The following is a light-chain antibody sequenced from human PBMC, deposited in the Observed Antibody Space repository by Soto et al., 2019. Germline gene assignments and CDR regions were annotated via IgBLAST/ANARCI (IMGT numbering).Light chain of an antibody. V-gene: IGKV1-5*03. Sequence: DIQMTQSPSTLSASVGDRVTITFRASQSISSWLAWYQQKPGQATTLLIYKASSLESGVPSRFSGSGSGTEFTLTIRSLQPDDFATYYCQQYNSYPYTFGQGTKLEIK. CDR1: QSISSW. J-gene: IGKJ2*01. CDR3: QQYNSYPYT. CDR2: KAS.